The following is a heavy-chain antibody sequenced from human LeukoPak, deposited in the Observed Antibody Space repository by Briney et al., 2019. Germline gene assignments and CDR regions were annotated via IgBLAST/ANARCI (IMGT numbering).Heavy chain of an antibody. Sequence: PGGSLRLSCAASGFTFSSYEMNWVRQAPGKGLEWVSYISSSGSTIYYADSVKGRFTISRDNAKNSLYLQMNGLRAEDTAVYYCARSPHFSCGGDCLDQGFDYWGQGTLVTVSS. J-gene: IGHJ4*02. D-gene: IGHD2-21*02. CDR2: ISSSGSTI. CDR1: GFTFSSYE. CDR3: ARSPHFSCGGDCLDQGFDY. V-gene: IGHV3-48*03.